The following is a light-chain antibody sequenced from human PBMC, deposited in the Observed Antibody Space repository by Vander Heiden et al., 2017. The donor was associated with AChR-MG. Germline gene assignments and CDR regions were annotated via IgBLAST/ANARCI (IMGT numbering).Light chain of an antibody. CDR3: QQDDNLPLT. Sequence: DIQMTQSPSSLSASVGDRVTITCQASQDIRKSLNWYQQKPGKAPKLLIYDASNLETGVPSRFSASGAGTDFTFTISSLQPEDITTYYCQQDDNLPLTFDGGTKVEIK. CDR1: QDIRKS. J-gene: IGKJ4*01. CDR2: DAS. V-gene: IGKV1-33*01.